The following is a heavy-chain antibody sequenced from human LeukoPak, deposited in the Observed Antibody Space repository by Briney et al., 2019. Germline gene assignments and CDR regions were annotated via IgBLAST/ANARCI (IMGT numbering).Heavy chain of an antibody. J-gene: IGHJ5*02. Sequence: SETLSLTCTVSGGSISGFYWSWIRQPAGKGLEWIGRIYTSGSTNYNPSLKSRVTMSVDTSKNQFSLKLSSVTAADTAVYYCARFLLTSNWFDPWGQGTLVTVSS. V-gene: IGHV4-4*07. D-gene: IGHD2/OR15-2a*01. CDR2: IYTSGST. CDR1: GGSISGFY. CDR3: ARFLLTSNWFDP.